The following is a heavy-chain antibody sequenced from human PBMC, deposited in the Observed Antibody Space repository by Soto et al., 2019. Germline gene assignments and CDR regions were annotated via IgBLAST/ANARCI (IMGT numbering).Heavy chain of an antibody. CDR1: GFSFSSYS. Sequence: GSLRLSCAGSGFSFSSYSMSGVRQTPGKGLEWVAAITATGDRKYYSDSVTGRFTIARDNYKKTHYLQMTSLRAEDKAMYYCATINGYFEYWGQGTQVTVSS. D-gene: IGHD4-17*01. CDR2: ITATGDRK. J-gene: IGHJ4*02. V-gene: IGHV3-23*01. CDR3: ATINGYFEY.